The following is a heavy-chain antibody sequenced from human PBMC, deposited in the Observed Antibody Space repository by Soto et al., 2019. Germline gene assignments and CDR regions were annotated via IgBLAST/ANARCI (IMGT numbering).Heavy chain of an antibody. J-gene: IGHJ4*02. CDR1: GYTFTSYG. CDR2: ISAYNGNT. CDR3: ARDRLRSIAVADLPIDY. V-gene: IGHV1-18*01. Sequence: QVQLVQSGAEVKKPGASVKVSCKASGYTFTSYGISWVRQAPGQGLEWMGWISAYNGNTNYAQKLQGRVTMTTDTSTSKAYMELRSLRSDDTAVYYCARDRLRSIAVADLPIDYWGQGTLVTVPS. D-gene: IGHD6-19*01.